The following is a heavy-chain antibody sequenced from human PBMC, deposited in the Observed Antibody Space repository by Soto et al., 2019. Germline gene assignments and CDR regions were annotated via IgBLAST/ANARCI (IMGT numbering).Heavy chain of an antibody. D-gene: IGHD3-10*01. J-gene: IGHJ6*03. CDR3: ARSVYYYGSGELGIYMDV. CDR2: INAYNGGT. CDR1: GDTFISSG. Sequence: ASVKVSCKASGDTFISSGISWVRQAPGQGLEWMGWINAYNGGTNYAQKFQGWVTLTRDTSISTAYMELSRLRSDDTAMYYCARSVYYYGSGELGIYMDVWGRGTTVTGSS. V-gene: IGHV1-2*04.